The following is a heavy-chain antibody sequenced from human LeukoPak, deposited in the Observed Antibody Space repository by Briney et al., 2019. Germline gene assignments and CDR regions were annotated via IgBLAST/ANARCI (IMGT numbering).Heavy chain of an antibody. CDR3: ARGMVRTLPTAFDI. Sequence: SETLSLTCTVSGGSISSYYWSWIRQPPGKGLEWIGYIYYSGSTNYNPSLKSRVTISVDTSKNQFSLSLKSMTAADTAVYYCARGMVRTLPTAFDIWGQGTMVTVSS. CDR2: IYYSGST. CDR1: GGSISSYY. J-gene: IGHJ3*02. V-gene: IGHV4-59*12. D-gene: IGHD3-10*01.